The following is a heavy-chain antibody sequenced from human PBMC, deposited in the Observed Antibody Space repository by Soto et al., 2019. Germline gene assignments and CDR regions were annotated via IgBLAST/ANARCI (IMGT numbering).Heavy chain of an antibody. Sequence: QVQLVQSGAEVKKPGASVKVSCKSSGYSFTTYGIHWLRQAPGQSFEWLGWIHGGSGKVEYSQKFQDRVTISRDTSASTDYMEVSRLTFDDTAVYSCARASIPSQPKGLDVWGQGTAVIVSS. CDR3: ARASIPSQPKGLDV. CDR2: IHGGSGKV. J-gene: IGHJ6*02. D-gene: IGHD2-2*02. CDR1: GYSFTTYG. V-gene: IGHV1-3*01.